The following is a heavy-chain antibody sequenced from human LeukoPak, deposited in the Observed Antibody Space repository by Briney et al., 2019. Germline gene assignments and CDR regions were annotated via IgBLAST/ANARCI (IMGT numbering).Heavy chain of an antibody. V-gene: IGHV1-2*02. Sequence: ASVKLSCTASGYTFTGYYMHWVRQAPGQGLEWMGWINPNSGGTNYEQKFQGRVAMTRETSTSTAYMELSRLRSDDTAVYYYARDPAFSSWFDPWGQGTLVTVSS. CDR1: GYTFTGYY. CDR3: ARDPAFSSWFDP. CDR2: INPNSGGT. J-gene: IGHJ5*02.